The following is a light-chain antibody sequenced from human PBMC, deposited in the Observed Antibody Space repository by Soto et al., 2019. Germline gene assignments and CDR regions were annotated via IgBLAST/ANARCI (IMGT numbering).Light chain of an antibody. CDR2: EAS. J-gene: IGKJ4*01. CDR1: QSVSSSS. Sequence: EIVLTQSPGTLSLSPGERATLSCRASQSVSSSSLAWYQQNPGQAPRLLIYEASSRATGIPDRFSGSGSGTDFTLTISRLETEDFAVYYCQQYGSSAFTFGGGTKVDIK. CDR3: QQYGSSAFT. V-gene: IGKV3-20*01.